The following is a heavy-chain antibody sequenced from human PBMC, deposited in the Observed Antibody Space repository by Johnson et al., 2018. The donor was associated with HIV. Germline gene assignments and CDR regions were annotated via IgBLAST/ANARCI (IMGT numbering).Heavy chain of an antibody. V-gene: IGHV3-30*18. Sequence: VQLVESGGGVVQPGRSLRLSCAASGFTFNRYGIHWVRQAPGKGLEWVAFISHDERSEHYADSVRGRFTISRDNSWNTLYLKMNSMASEDTAVYYCAKNRDYGDGDGFDMWGQGTMVTVSS. CDR2: ISHDERSE. D-gene: IGHD4-17*01. CDR3: AKNRDYGDGDGFDM. J-gene: IGHJ3*02. CDR1: GFTFNRYG.